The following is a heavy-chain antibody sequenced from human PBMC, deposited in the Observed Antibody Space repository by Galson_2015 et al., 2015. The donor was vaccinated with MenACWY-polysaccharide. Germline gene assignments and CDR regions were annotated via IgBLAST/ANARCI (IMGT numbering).Heavy chain of an antibody. CDR2: MSPNTAKT. V-gene: IGHV1-8*01. CDR1: GYTFTSYE. J-gene: IGHJ4*02. Sequence: SVKVSCKASGYTFTSYEINWVRQATGQGLEWMGWMSPNTAKTGYAQKFQGRVTMTSNTSISTAYMELSSLTSEDTAVYFCATGRRDTAVAGTASVLLDHWGQGILVTVSS. CDR3: ATGRRDTAVAGTASVLLDH. D-gene: IGHD6-19*01.